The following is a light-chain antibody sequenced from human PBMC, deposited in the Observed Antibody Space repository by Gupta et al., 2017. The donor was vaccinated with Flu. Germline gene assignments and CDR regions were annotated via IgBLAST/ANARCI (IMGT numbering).Light chain of an antibody. CDR3: QQRSNF. Sequence: LFQGERATLACRASQRVSSYLAWYQQKPGQAPRLLIYDASNRATGIPARFSGSGSGTDFTLTISSIEPEDFAVYYCQQRSNFFGGGTKVEIK. V-gene: IGKV3-11*01. CDR2: DAS. CDR1: QRVSSY. J-gene: IGKJ4*01.